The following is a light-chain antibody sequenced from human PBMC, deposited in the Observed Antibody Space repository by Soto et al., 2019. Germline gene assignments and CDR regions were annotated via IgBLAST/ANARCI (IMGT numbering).Light chain of an antibody. CDR3: QQRSDWPLT. J-gene: IGKJ3*01. CDR2: DAS. Sequence: EIVLTQSPATLSLSPGERATLSCRASQSVSRFLVWYQQKPGQPPRLLIYDASNRATGIPARFSGSGSGTDFTLTISSLEPEDFAVYYCQQRSDWPLTFGPGTKVDIK. V-gene: IGKV3-11*01. CDR1: QSVSRF.